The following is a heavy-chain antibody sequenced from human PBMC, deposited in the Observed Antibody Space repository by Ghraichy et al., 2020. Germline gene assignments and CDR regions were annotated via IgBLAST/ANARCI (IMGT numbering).Heavy chain of an antibody. CDR1: GGSFSSGDYY. CDR3: ASARYSRGYYRLGY. CDR2: IYYSGST. Sequence: SETLSLTCTVSGGSFSSGDYYWSWIRQPPGKGLEWIGYIYYSGSTYYNPSLKSRVTISVDTSKNQFSLKLSSVTAADTAVYYCASARYSRGYYRLGYWGQGTLVTVSS. D-gene: IGHD3-22*01. V-gene: IGHV4-30-4*01. J-gene: IGHJ4*02.